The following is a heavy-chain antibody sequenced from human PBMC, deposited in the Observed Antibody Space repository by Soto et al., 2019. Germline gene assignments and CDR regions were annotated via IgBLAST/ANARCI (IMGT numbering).Heavy chain of an antibody. V-gene: IGHV3-23*01. Sequence: EVQLLESGGGLVQPGGSLRLSCAASGFTFSSYAMSWVRQAPGKGLEWVSAISGSGGRTYYADSVKGRFTISRDNYKKTLYLQMNSLRAEDTAVYYCAKAITSYDFWCGYLPPLYMYVWGKGTTVTVSS. CDR3: AKAITSYDFWCGYLPPLYMYV. CDR1: GFTFSSYA. CDR2: ISGSGGRT. J-gene: IGHJ6*03. D-gene: IGHD3-3*01.